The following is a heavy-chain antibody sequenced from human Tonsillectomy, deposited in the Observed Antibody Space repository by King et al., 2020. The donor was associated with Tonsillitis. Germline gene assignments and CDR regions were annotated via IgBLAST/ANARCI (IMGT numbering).Heavy chain of an antibody. Sequence: VQLVQSGAEVKEPGASVKVSCKASGYTFTGYYIHWVRQAPGQGLEWMGWINPNSGGTKYAQNFQGRVTMTRDTSISTAYMERTRLRSDDTAVYYCARGAPIVVVVAATSAPYYYYGLDVWGQGTTVTVSS. CDR1: GYTFTGYY. CDR2: INPNSGGT. D-gene: IGHD2-15*01. V-gene: IGHV1-2*02. J-gene: IGHJ6*02. CDR3: ARGAPIVVVVAATSAPYYYYGLDV.